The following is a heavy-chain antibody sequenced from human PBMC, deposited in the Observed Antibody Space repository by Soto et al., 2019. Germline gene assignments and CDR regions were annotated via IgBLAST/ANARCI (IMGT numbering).Heavy chain of an antibody. V-gene: IGHV2-5*02. CDR1: GFSLSTSGVG. J-gene: IGHJ4*02. Sequence: QITLKESGPTLVKPTQTLTLTCTFSGFSLSTSGVGVGWIRQPPGKALEWLALIYWDDDKRYSPSLKSRLTITKDTSKNQLVLTMTNMDPVDTATYYCAHSMPPWLVPITFDYWGQGTLVTVSS. CDR2: IYWDDDK. D-gene: IGHD6-19*01. CDR3: AHSMPPWLVPITFDY.